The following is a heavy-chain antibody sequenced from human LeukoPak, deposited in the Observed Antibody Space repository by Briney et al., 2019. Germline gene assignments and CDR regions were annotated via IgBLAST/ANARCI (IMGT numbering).Heavy chain of an antibody. CDR3: ARHLEEQQLVFYYGMDV. V-gene: IGHV5-10-1*01. CDR1: GYSFTSYW. Sequence: GESLKISCKGSGYSFTSYWISWVRQMPGKGLEWMGRLDPSDSYTNYSPSFQGHVTISADKSISTAYLQWSSLKASDTAMYYCARHLEEQQLVFYYGMDVWGKGTTVTVSS. CDR2: LDPSDSYT. J-gene: IGHJ6*04. D-gene: IGHD6-13*01.